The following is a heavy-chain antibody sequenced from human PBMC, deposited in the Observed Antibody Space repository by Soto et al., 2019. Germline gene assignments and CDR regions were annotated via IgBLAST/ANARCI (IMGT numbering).Heavy chain of an antibody. Sequence: SGPTLVNTTQTLTLTCTFSGFSLSTSGVGVGWIRQPPGKALEWLALIYWNDDKRYSPSLKSRLTITKDTSKNQVVLTMTNMDPVDTATYYCAHSGNQLLWFGELLSLDYWGQGTLGTVSS. CDR1: GFSLSTSGVG. J-gene: IGHJ4*02. D-gene: IGHD3-10*01. V-gene: IGHV2-5*01. CDR2: IYWNDDK. CDR3: AHSGNQLLWFGELLSLDY.